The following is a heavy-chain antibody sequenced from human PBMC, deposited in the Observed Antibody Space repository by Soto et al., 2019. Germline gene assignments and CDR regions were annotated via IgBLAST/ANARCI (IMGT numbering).Heavy chain of an antibody. CDR1: GFTFSGHA. V-gene: IGHV3-7*01. D-gene: IGHD3-22*01. CDR3: ARANYYDTSGYFFMRNYYYGMDV. Sequence: GGSLRLSCAASGFTFSGHAMHWVRQAPGKGLEWVAYRTQDEREKYYVASVKGRFTISRDNARNSLYLQMNSLRAEDTAVYYCARANYYDTSGYFFMRNYYYGMDVWGQGTTVTVSS. CDR2: RTQDEREK. J-gene: IGHJ6*02.